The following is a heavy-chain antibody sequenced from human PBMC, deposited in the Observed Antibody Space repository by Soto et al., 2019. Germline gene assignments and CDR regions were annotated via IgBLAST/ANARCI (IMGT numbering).Heavy chain of an antibody. D-gene: IGHD6-19*01. CDR3: AKDAPDYNGWYYFDS. V-gene: IGHV4-31*11. Sequence: PSETLSLTCAVSGAYMRNDYYYWSWVRQKPGKDLEWIGHMHHSGRTHYNPSLKSRVAISVDTSKNQFSLYLNSVTAEDTAVYYCAKDAPDYNGWYYFDSWGQGTLVTVSS. J-gene: IGHJ4*02. CDR2: MHHSGRT. CDR1: GAYMRNDYYY.